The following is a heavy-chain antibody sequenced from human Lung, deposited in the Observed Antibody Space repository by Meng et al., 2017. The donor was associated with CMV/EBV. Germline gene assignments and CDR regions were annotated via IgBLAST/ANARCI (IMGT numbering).Heavy chain of an antibody. CDR3: ARVRGDGSSTSCACDY. V-gene: IGHV3-21*01. CDR1: GFTFSTCR. Sequence: SCASSGFTFSTCRMNWGRQARGKGQGLGSSITSNSSYIYYADSVKGRFTISRDNAKKALYVQRNSLRAENTAVYYCARVRGDGSSTSCACDYWGQGTLVTVSS. CDR2: ITSNSSYI. J-gene: IGHJ4*02. D-gene: IGHD2-2*01.